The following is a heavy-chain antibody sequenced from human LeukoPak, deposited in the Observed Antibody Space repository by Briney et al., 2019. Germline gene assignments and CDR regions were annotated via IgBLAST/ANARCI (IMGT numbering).Heavy chain of an antibody. CDR1: GFTVSDNC. CDR2: ISGSGYST. J-gene: IGHJ4*02. V-gene: IGHV3-23*01. CDR3: AKDDCSSTSCRFDY. D-gene: IGHD2-2*01. Sequence: PGGSLRLSCAASGFTVSDNCMSWVRQAPGKGLEWVSAISGSGYSTYYADSVKGRFTISRDTSKNTLYLQMNSLRAEDTAVYYCAKDDCSSTSCRFDYWGQGTLVTVSS.